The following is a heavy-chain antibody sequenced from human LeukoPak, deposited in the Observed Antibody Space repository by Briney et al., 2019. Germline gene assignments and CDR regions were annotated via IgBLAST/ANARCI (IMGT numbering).Heavy chain of an antibody. CDR3: AKDLKRWFGECDY. Sequence: GGSLRLSCAASGFTFSSYAMSWVRQAPAKGLEWVSAISGSGGSTHYADSVKGRCTISRDNSKNTLYLQMNSLRAEDTAVYYCAKDLKRWFGECDYWGQGTLVTVSS. D-gene: IGHD3-10*01. CDR1: GFTFSSYA. CDR2: ISGSGGST. J-gene: IGHJ4*02. V-gene: IGHV3-23*01.